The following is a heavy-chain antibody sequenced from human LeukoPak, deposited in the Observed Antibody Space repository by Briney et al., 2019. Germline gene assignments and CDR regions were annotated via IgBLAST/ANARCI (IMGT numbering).Heavy chain of an antibody. CDR3: AREGVAAADTYFDY. J-gene: IGHJ4*02. D-gene: IGHD6-13*01. Sequence: GGSLRLSCAASGFTFSSYWMHWVRQVPGKGLVWVSRINSDGSSTSYADSVKGRFTISRDNAKNTLYLQMNSLRAEDTAVYYCAREGVAAADTYFDYWGQGTLVTVSS. V-gene: IGHV3-74*01. CDR1: GFTFSSYW. CDR2: INSDGSST.